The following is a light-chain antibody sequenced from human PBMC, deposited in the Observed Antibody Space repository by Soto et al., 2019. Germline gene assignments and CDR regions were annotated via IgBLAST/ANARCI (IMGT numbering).Light chain of an antibody. CDR2: RAS. CDR1: QSVSSSY. Sequence: PGERATLSCRASQSVSSSYLAWYQQKPGQAPRLLIYRASSRETGIPDRFSGSGSGTDFTLTISSMEPEDSAVYYCQQYGSLPWTFGPGTKVDIK. J-gene: IGKJ1*01. V-gene: IGKV3-20*01. CDR3: QQYGSLPWT.